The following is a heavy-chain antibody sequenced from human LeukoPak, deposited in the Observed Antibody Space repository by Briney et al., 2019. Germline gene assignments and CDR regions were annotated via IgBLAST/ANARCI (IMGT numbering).Heavy chain of an antibody. CDR1: GFTFSSYA. Sequence: GGSLRLSCAASGFTFSSYAMSWVRQAPGKGLEWVSAISGSGGSTYYADSVKGQFTISRDNSKNTLYLQMNSLRAEDTAVYYCAKDTERYSSGWYDCWGQGTLVTVSS. V-gene: IGHV3-23*01. J-gene: IGHJ5*01. CDR2: ISGSGGST. CDR3: AKDTERYSSGWYDC. D-gene: IGHD6-19*01.